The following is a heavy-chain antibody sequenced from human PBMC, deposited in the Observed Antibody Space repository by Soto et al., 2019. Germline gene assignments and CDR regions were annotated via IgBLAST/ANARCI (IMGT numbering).Heavy chain of an antibody. CDR1: GFNFSSYA. J-gene: IGHJ4*02. V-gene: IGHV3-30*04. CDR2: ISYDGGKK. CDR3: AREGQPAAGTTPHN. Sequence: GGSLRLSCAASGFNFSSYAMHWVRQAPGKGLEWVAVISYDGGKKYYADSVKGRFTISRDNSQNTLYVEMTSLSAEDTAVYYCAREGQPAAGTTPHNWGQGTLVTVST. D-gene: IGHD6-13*01.